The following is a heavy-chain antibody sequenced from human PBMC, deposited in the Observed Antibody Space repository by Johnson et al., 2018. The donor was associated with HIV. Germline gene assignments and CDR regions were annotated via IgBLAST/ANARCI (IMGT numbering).Heavy chain of an antibody. J-gene: IGHJ3*02. CDR1: GFTFSSYA. V-gene: IGHV3-30*04. Sequence: QVLLVESGGGVVQPGRSLRLSCAASGFTFSSYAMHWVRQAPGKGLEWVAVISYDGSNKYYADSVKGRFTISRDNSKNTLYLQMNSLRAEDTAVYYCATYYYDSSGYSYAFDIWGQGTMVTVSS. CDR3: ATYYYDSSGYSYAFDI. D-gene: IGHD3-22*01. CDR2: ISYDGSNK.